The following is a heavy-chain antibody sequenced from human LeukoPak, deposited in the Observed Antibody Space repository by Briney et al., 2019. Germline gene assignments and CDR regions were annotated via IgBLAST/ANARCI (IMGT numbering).Heavy chain of an antibody. CDR3: ARGGAYSWNWWYFEY. D-gene: IGHD1-1*01. CDR2: IYYTGIT. J-gene: IGHJ4*02. CDR1: GGSISTYY. V-gene: IGHV4-59*01. Sequence: PSETLSLTCTVSGGSISTYYWSWIRQPPGKGLEWIGYIYYTGITNYNPSLKSRVSISVDTSNNQFSLKLSSVTAADTAVYYCARGGAYSWNWWYFEYWGQGTLVTVSS.